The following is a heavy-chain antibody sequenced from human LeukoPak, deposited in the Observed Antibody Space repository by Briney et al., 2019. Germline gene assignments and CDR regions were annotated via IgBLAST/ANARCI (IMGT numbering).Heavy chain of an antibody. CDR2: INSDGSGP. CDR1: GFTVSNYW. CDR3: ARAVDGLGDY. J-gene: IGHJ4*02. Sequence: GGSLRLSCVASGFTVSNYWMHWVRQAPEKGLMWVSKINSDGSGPDYADSVKGRFSISRENAKNTLYLQMNTLRAGVSVVYCSARAVDGLGDYWGQGTLVTVSS. D-gene: IGHD5-24*01. V-gene: IGHV3-74*01.